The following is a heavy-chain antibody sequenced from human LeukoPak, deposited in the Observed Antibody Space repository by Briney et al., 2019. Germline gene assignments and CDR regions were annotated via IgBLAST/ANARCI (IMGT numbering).Heavy chain of an antibody. CDR2: INSFGTTI. CDR3: VRDWGYCTGGSCYGYHYYGMDV. V-gene: IGHV3-48*03. J-gene: IGHJ6*02. Sequence: PGGSLRLSCAASGFTFSSFEMNWVRQAPGKGPEWLSNINSFGTTIYYADSVKGRFTISRDNAKDSLHLQMNSLRAEDTAVYYCVRDWGYCTGGSCYGYHYYGMDVWGQGTTVTVSS. D-gene: IGHD2-15*01. CDR1: GFTFSSFE.